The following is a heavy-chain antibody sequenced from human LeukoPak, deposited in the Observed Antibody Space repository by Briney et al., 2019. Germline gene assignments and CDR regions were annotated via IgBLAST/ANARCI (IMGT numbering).Heavy chain of an antibody. J-gene: IGHJ3*02. CDR3: ARHTVIVVFSDAFDI. V-gene: IGHV4-59*08. CDR2: IYYSGST. D-gene: IGHD3-22*01. CDR1: GGSISSYY. Sequence: SETLSLTCTVSGGSISSYYWSWIRQPPGKGLEWIGYIYYSGSTNYNPSLKSRVTISVDTSKNQFSLKLSSVTAADTAVYYCARHTVIVVFSDAFDIWGQGTMVTVSS.